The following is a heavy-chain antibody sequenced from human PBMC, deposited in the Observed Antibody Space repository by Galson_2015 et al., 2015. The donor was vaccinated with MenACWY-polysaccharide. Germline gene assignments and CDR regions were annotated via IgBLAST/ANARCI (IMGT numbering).Heavy chain of an antibody. CDR1: GFTFSSYA. V-gene: IGHV3-23*01. J-gene: IGHJ3*01. D-gene: IGHD2-15*01. CDR2: IGGSGGRT. Sequence: SLRLSCAASGFTFSSYAMSWVRQAPGKGLEWVSAIGGSGGRTYYADSVKGRFSISRDNSKNTLYPEMNSLRAEDTALYYCAREGSRIVLHAFDVWGQGTMVTVSS. CDR3: AREGSRIVLHAFDV.